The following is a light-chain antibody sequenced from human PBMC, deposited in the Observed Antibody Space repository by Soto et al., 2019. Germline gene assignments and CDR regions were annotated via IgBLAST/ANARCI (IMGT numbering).Light chain of an antibody. J-gene: IGLJ2*01. V-gene: IGLV4-69*01. CDR1: SGHSSYA. CDR3: QTWGTGFQF. Sequence: QPVLTQSPSASASLGASVKLTCTLSSGHSSYAIAWHQKQPGKGPRYLMDLNNDGGHTKGDGIPDRFSGSSSGADRYLIISSRQSEDEADYYCQTWGTGFQFFGGGTKLTVL. CDR2: LNNDGGH.